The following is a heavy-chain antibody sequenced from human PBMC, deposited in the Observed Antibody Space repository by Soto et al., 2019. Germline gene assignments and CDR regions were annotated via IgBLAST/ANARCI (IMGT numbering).Heavy chain of an antibody. Sequence: KPSETLSLTCTFSCGSISDYYWCWIRQPAGKGLEWIGRLYASGTTDYNPSLRSRVTMSVDTSKNHFSLRLNSVTAADTAVYYCTLCATAGYFDLWGRGTLVTVSS. CDR1: CGSISDYY. CDR2: LYASGTT. V-gene: IGHV4-4*07. CDR3: TLCATAGYFDL. J-gene: IGHJ2*01.